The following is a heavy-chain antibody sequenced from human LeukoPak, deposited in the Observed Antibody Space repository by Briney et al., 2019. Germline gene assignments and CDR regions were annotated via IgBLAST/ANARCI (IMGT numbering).Heavy chain of an antibody. CDR3: ARDRSIVGATGWFDP. Sequence: ASVKVSCKASGYTVTSYGISWVRQAPGQGLEWMGCMSAYNGNTNYAQKLQGRVTMTTDTSTSTAYMELRSLRSDDTAVYYCARDRSIVGATGWFDPWGQGTLVTVSS. J-gene: IGHJ5*02. CDR1: GYTVTSYG. V-gene: IGHV1-18*01. CDR2: MSAYNGNT. D-gene: IGHD1-26*01.